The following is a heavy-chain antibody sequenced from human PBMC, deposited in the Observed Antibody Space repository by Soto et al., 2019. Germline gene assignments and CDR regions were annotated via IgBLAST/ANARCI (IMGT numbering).Heavy chain of an antibody. D-gene: IGHD1-1*01. J-gene: IGHJ6*03. CDR1: GFTFSSYG. Sequence: GGSLRLSCAASGFTFSSYGMHWVRQAPGKGLEWVAVIWYDGSNKYYADPVKGRFTISRENSKNKPYLQMNSLRAEDTAVYYWARARETNWDHYYYMDVWGKGTTVTVSS. CDR3: ARARETNWDHYYYMDV. CDR2: IWYDGSNK. V-gene: IGHV3-33*01.